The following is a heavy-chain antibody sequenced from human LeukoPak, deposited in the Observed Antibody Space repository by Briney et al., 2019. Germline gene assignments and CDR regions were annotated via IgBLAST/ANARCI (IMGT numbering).Heavy chain of an antibody. CDR1: GYTFTGYY. Sequence: ASVKVSCKTSGYTFTGYYLHWVRQAPRQGPEWMGWINANSGDTYYVQKFKGRITMTRDTSINTAYMELNRLISDDTAVYYCARVVDVGVPGFQHWARGTLVTVPS. CDR3: ARVVDVGVPGFQH. D-gene: IGHD1-26*01. J-gene: IGHJ1*01. V-gene: IGHV1-2*02. CDR2: INANSGDT.